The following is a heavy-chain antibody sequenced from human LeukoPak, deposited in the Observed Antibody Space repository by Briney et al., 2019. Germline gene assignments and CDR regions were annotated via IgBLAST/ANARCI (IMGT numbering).Heavy chain of an antibody. J-gene: IGHJ4*02. CDR1: GYTFTSYY. CDR3: ARVRGEPHFDY. V-gene: IGHV1-46*01. D-gene: IGHD1-26*01. CDR2: INPSGGST. Sequence: ASVKVSCKASGYTFTSYYMHWVRQAPGQGLEWMGIINPSGGSTSYAQKFQGRVTMTRDTFTSTVYMELSSLRSEDTAVYYCARVRGEPHFDYWGQGTLVTVSS.